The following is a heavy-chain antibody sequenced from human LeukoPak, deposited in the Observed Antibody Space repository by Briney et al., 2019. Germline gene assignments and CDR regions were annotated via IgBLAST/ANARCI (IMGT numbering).Heavy chain of an antibody. D-gene: IGHD3-10*01. CDR2: IYYSGST. J-gene: IGHJ4*02. CDR3: ARTPITMVAGGYFDY. CDR1: GGSISSGGYY. Sequence: SETLSLTCTVSGGSISSGGYYWSWIRQHPGKGLEWIGYIYYSGSTYYNPSLKSRVTISVDTSKNQFSLKLSSVTAADTAVYYCARTPITMVAGGYFDYWGQGTLVTVSS. V-gene: IGHV4-31*03.